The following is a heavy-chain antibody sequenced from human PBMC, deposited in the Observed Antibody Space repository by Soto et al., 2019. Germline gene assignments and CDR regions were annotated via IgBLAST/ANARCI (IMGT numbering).Heavy chain of an antibody. Sequence: EVQLLESGGGLVQTGGSLRLSCAASGFTFSSYAMSWVRQAPGKGLEWVSGISGSGSSTYYGDSVKGRFTSSRHNSKNTLYLQMNSLRAEDTAIYYGATTRSSWYAAAFYVWGQGPMVTVSS. V-gene: IGHV3-23*01. CDR3: ATTRSSWYAAAFYV. J-gene: IGHJ3*01. CDR2: ISGSGSST. D-gene: IGHD6-13*01. CDR1: GFTFSSYA.